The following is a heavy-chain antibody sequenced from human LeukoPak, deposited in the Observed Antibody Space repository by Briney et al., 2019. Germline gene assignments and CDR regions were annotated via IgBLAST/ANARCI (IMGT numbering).Heavy chain of an antibody. Sequence: GGSLRLSCAASGFTFNSYGMHWVRQAPGKGLEWVAFIRYDGSNKYYADSVKGRFTISRDNSKNTLYLQMNSLRAEDTAAYYCAKDRAEYTYAHYGLDYWGQGTLVTVSS. V-gene: IGHV3-30*02. J-gene: IGHJ4*02. CDR2: IRYDGSNK. CDR1: GFTFNSYG. D-gene: IGHD5-18*01. CDR3: AKDRAEYTYAHYGLDY.